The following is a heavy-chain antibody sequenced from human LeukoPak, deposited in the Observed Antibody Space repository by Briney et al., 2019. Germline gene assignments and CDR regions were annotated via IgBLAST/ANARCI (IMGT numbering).Heavy chain of an antibody. Sequence: SETLSLTCTVSGDSISSDTYYWSWIRQPAGKGLQWIGRTHASGSFMYNPSLKSRLTISIDTSKKQFSLKLSSVTAEDTAVYYCAKVADYGDILDYWGQGTLVTVSS. J-gene: IGHJ4*02. CDR1: GDSISSDTYY. CDR2: THASGSF. CDR3: AKVADYGDILDY. V-gene: IGHV4-61*02. D-gene: IGHD4-17*01.